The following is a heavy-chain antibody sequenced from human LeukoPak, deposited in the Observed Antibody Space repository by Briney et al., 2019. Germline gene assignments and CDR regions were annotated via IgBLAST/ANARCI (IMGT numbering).Heavy chain of an antibody. D-gene: IGHD2-2*01. CDR1: GGSISSYY. V-gene: IGHV4-59*01. Sequence: SETLSLTCTVSGGSISSYYWSWIRQPPGKGLEWIGYIYCSGSTNYNPSLKSRVTISVDTTQNQFTLKLSSVTAADTAVYYCARVVVVVPAAMVRPYYYMDVWGKGTTVTVSS. J-gene: IGHJ6*03. CDR2: IYCSGST. CDR3: ARVVVVVPAAMVRPYYYMDV.